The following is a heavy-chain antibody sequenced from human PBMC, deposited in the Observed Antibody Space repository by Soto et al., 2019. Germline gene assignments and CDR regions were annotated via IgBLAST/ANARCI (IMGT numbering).Heavy chain of an antibody. D-gene: IGHD3-10*01. CDR3: VCWAVEEGIGGVGSVSAFLRNRSSDL. CDR2: VYNSGST. J-gene: IGHJ2*01. V-gene: IGHV4-59*01. Sequence: KALEWIGYVYNSGSTNYNPSLKSRVTISVDTSKNQFSLKVNSVTAADTAVYYCVCWAVEEGIGGVGSVSAFLRNRSSDL.